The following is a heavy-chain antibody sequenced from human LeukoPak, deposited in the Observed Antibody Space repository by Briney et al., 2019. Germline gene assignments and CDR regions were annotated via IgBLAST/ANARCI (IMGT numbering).Heavy chain of an antibody. V-gene: IGHV4-59*01. CDR1: GGSISSYY. Sequence: SETLSLTCTVFGGSISSYYWSWIRQPPGKGLEWIGYIYYSGTTNYNPSLKSRVTISVDTSKNQFSLKLSSVTAADTAVCYCARGVYIAAAQYGYWGQGTLVTVSS. CDR3: ARGVYIAAAQYGY. D-gene: IGHD6-13*01. CDR2: IYYSGTT. J-gene: IGHJ4*02.